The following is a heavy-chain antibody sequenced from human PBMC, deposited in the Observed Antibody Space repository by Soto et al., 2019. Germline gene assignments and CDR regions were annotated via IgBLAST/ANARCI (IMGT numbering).Heavy chain of an antibody. Sequence: QVQLVESGGGVVQPGRSLRLSCAASGFAFSSYAMHWVRQAPGKGLEWVAVIRYNGNNEHYVDFVKGRFTISRDNSKNTLYLQMNSLRAEDTAVYYCARELDGGHWYFDLWGRGTLVTVSS. J-gene: IGHJ2*01. CDR2: IRYNGNNE. V-gene: IGHV3-33*01. CDR3: ARELDGGHWYFDL. D-gene: IGHD4-17*01. CDR1: GFAFSSYA.